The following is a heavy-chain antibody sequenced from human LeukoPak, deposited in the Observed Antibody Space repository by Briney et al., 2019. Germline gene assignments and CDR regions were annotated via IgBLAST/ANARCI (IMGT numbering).Heavy chain of an antibody. CDR2: INPNSGAT. D-gene: IGHD2-15*01. J-gene: IGHJ5*02. CDR3: ARDPAYCTGGSCYPHNWFDP. V-gene: IGHV1-2*02. CDR1: GHTFTGYF. Sequence: GASVKVSCKASGHTFTGYFMHWVRQAPGQGREWMGWINPNSGATNYAQKFQGRVTMTRDTSISTAYMELTRLRSDDRAVYYCARDPAYCTGGSCYPHNWFDPWGQGTLVTVSS.